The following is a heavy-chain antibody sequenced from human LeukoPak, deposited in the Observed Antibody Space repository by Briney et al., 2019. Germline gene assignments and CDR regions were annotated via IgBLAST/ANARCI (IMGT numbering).Heavy chain of an antibody. Sequence: ASVKVSCKVSGYTLTELSMHWVRQAPGKGLEWMGGFDPEDGETIYAQKFQGRVTMTEDTSTDTAYMELSSLRSEDTAVYYCARGPHLYYYDSSGDAPFDLWGRGTLVTVSS. V-gene: IGHV1-24*01. CDR2: FDPEDGET. J-gene: IGHJ2*01. CDR1: GYTLTELS. CDR3: ARGPHLYYYDSSGDAPFDL. D-gene: IGHD3-22*01.